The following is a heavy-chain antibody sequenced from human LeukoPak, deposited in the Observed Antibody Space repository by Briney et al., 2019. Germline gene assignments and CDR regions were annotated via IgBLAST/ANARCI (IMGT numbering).Heavy chain of an antibody. D-gene: IGHD5-12*01. CDR1: GFTSDDYA. CDR2: ISGDGGST. Sequence: GGSLRLSCAASGFTSDDYAMHWVRQAPGKGLEWVSLISGDGGSTYYADPVKGRFTISRDNSKNSLYLQMNSLRTEDTALYYCAKNSGYDFSLDYWGQGTLVTVSS. J-gene: IGHJ4*02. CDR3: AKNSGYDFSLDY. V-gene: IGHV3-43*02.